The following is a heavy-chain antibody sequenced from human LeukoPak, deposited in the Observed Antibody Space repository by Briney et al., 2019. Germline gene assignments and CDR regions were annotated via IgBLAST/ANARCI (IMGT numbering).Heavy chain of an antibody. V-gene: IGHV4-4*02. D-gene: IGHD3-10*01. J-gene: IGHJ5*02. CDR1: GGSISSSNW. CDR3: ARLITMVRGLEDWFDP. CDR2: IYHSGST. Sequence: PSGTLSLTCAVSGGSISSSNWWSWVRQPPGKGLEWIGEIYHSGSTNYNPSLNSRVTISVDKSKNQFSLKLSSATAADTAVYYCARLITMVRGLEDWFDPWGQGSLVTVSS.